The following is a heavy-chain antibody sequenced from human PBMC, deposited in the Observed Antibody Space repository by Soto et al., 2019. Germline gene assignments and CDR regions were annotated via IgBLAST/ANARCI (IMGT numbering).Heavy chain of an antibody. CDR3: AKDIGWEQLREFDY. Sequence: EVQLVESGGGLGQPGRSLRLSCAASGFTFDDYAMHWVRQAPGKGLERVSGISWNSGSIGYPDSVKGRFTISRDNAKNSLYLQMNSLRAEDTALYYCAKDIGWEQLREFDYWGQGTLVTVSS. CDR1: GFTFDDYA. CDR2: ISWNSGSI. D-gene: IGHD1-26*01. V-gene: IGHV3-9*01. J-gene: IGHJ4*02.